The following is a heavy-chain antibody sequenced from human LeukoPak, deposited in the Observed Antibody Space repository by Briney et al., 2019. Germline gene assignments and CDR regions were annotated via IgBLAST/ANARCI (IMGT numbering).Heavy chain of an antibody. CDR2: VHYSGST. CDR1: GGSISSSSYF. D-gene: IGHD3-22*01. Sequence: SETLSLTCSVSGGSISSSSYFWGWLRQPPGQGLEWIASVHYSGSTNYNPSLKSRVTISVDTSKNQFSLRLRSVTAADTAVYYCARVTGYMIEDYFDYWGQGTLVTVSS. CDR3: ARVTGYMIEDYFDY. J-gene: IGHJ4*02. V-gene: IGHV4-39*07.